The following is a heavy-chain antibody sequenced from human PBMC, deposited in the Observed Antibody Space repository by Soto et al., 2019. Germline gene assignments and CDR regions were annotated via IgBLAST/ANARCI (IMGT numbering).Heavy chain of an antibody. V-gene: IGHV1-69*01. Sequence: QVQLVQSGAEVKKPGSSVKGSCKASGGTFSSYAISWVRQAPGQGLEWMGGFIPMFNRPHSARKFQGRVTITADESTSTAYMDLSSLGSDDTAVYYCARGQFHHVSNYYYALDVWGQGTTVTVSS. J-gene: IGHJ6*02. CDR2: FIPMFNRP. CDR3: ARGQFHHVSNYYYALDV. CDR1: GGTFSSYA.